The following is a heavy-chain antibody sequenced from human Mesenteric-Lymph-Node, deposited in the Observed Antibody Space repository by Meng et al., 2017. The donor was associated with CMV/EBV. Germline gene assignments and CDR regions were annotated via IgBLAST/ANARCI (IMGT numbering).Heavy chain of an antibody. J-gene: IGHJ3*02. CDR1: GFTFSSYA. D-gene: IGHD2-2*01. V-gene: IGHV3-30*04. CDR3: VRSSASPRIKDDAFDM. CDR2: ISYDGSNK. Sequence: GESLKISCAASGFTFSSYAMHWVRQAPGKGLEWVAVISYDGSNKYYADSVKGRFTISRDNAENSLYLLMNSLGAEDTAIYYCVRSSASPRIKDDAFDMWGQGTMVTVSS.